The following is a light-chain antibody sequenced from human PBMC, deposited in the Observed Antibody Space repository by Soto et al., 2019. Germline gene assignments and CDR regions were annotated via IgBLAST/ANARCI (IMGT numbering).Light chain of an antibody. CDR1: QDIGSW. Sequence: DIQMTQSPSSVSASVGDRVTITCRASQDIGSWLAWYQQKPGKAPKILIYGASILQRGVPSRFGGSGSGTDFTLTISSLQPEDFATYYCQQTNSFLTITFGPGTKVDIK. CDR2: GAS. V-gene: IGKV1-12*01. CDR3: QQTNSFLTIT. J-gene: IGKJ3*01.